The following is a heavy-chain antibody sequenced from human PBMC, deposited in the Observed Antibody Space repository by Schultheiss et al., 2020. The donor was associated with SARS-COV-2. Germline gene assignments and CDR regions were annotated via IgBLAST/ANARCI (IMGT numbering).Heavy chain of an antibody. CDR2: IKSKTDGGTT. J-gene: IGHJ4*02. D-gene: IGHD1-14*01. V-gene: IGHV3-15*01. CDR3: TTSRKNGDY. CDR1: GFTFSDHY. Sequence: GGSLRLSCADSGFTFSDHYMDWVRQAPGKGLEWVGRIKSKTDGGTTDYAAPVKGRFTISRDDSKNTLYLQMNSLKTEDTAVYYCTTSRKNGDYWGQGTLVTVSS.